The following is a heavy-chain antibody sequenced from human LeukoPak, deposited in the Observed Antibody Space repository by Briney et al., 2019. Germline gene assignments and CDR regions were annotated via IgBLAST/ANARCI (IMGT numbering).Heavy chain of an antibody. V-gene: IGHV1-69*01. CDR3: ARRLGGYEYYFDY. D-gene: IGHD5-12*01. J-gene: IGHJ4*02. CDR2: IIPIFGTA. CDR1: VCTFSSYA. Sequence: ASVTVSCKAAVCTFSSYAINWVRQPPGQGMEWVGGIIPIFGTANYAQKFQGRVTITADESTSTAYMELSSLRSEDTAVYYCARRLGGYEYYFDYWGQGTLVTVSS.